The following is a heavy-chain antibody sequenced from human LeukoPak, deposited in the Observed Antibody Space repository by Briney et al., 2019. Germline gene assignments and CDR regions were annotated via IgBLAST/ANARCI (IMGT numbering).Heavy chain of an antibody. CDR1: GFTVCSNY. CDR3: ARDGFDSCGTPVYFQH. J-gene: IGHJ1*01. V-gene: IGHV3-53*04. Sequence: GGSLRLSCAASGFTVCSNYMSWVRQAPGKGLEWVSVIYSGGSTYYADSVKGRFTISRHNSKNTLYLQMNSLRAEDTAVYYCARDGFDSCGTPVYFQHWGQGTLVTVSS. CDR2: IYSGGST. D-gene: IGHD3-22*01.